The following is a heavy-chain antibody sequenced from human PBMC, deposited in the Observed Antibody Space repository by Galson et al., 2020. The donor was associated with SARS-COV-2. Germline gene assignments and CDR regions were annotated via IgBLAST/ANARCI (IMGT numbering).Heavy chain of an antibody. CDR1: GFIFSSHA. CDR3: ARDYYDTSGYLFDY. V-gene: IGHV3-30*04. J-gene: IGHJ4*02. CDR2: ISYDGSNK. Sequence: GGSLRLSCAASGFIFSSHAMHWVRQAPGKGLEWVAAISYDGSNKYYADSVKGRFTISRDNSKNTLYLQMNGLRAEDTAVYYCARDYYDTSGYLFDYWGQGNLVTVSS. D-gene: IGHD3-22*01.